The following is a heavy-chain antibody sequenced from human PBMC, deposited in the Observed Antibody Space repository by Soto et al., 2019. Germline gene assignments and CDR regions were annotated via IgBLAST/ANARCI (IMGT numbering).Heavy chain of an antibody. D-gene: IGHD3-10*01. V-gene: IGHV4-31*03. CDR3: ARVHGSGSYYKYYYGMDV. CDR2: IYYSGST. Sequence: KPSETLSLTCTVSGGSISSGGYYWSWIRQHPGKGLEWIGYIYYSGSTYYNPSLKSRVTISVDTSKNQFSLKLSSVTAADTAVYYCARVHGSGSYYKYYYGMDVWGQGTTVTVSS. J-gene: IGHJ6*02. CDR1: GGSISSGGYY.